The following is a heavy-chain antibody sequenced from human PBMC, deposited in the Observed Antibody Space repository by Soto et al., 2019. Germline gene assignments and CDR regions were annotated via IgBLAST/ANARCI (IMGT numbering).Heavy chain of an antibody. CDR3: AKARGSGYCSRTRCYSGIDV. CDR1: GFTFDDYA. D-gene: IGHD2-2*01. J-gene: IGHJ6*02. Sequence: GGSLRLSCAASGFTFDDYAMHWVRQAPGKGLESVSGISWNSGSIGYSDSVKGRFTISRDNAKNSLYLQMNSLRAEDTALYYCAKARGSGYCSRTRCYSGIDVWGQGTTVTVSS. V-gene: IGHV3-9*01. CDR2: ISWNSGSI.